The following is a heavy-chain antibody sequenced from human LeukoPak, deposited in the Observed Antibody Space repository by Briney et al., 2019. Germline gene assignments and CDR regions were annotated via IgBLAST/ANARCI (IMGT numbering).Heavy chain of an antibody. CDR2: ISAYNGNT. Sequence: ASVKVSGKAFGYTFTSYGITWVRQAPGQGLEWMGWISAYNGNTNYAQNLQGRVTMTTDASTSTAYMELRSLRSDDTAVYYCARRSGTGVGAYYYNGMDVWGQGTTVTVSS. J-gene: IGHJ6*02. CDR3: ARRSGTGVGAYYYNGMDV. CDR1: GYTFTSYG. D-gene: IGHD7-27*01. V-gene: IGHV1-18*01.